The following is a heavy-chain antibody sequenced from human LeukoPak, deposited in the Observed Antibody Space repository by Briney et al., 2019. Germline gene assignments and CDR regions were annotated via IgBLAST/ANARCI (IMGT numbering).Heavy chain of an antibody. J-gene: IGHJ6*02. D-gene: IGHD3-22*01. CDR1: GYTFTSYD. V-gene: IGHV1-8*01. CDR2: MNPNSGNT. CDR3: ASSYYDSSGSRPYGVDV. Sequence: GASVKVSCKASGYTFTSYDINWVRQATGQGLEWMGWMNPNSGNTGYAQKFQGRVTMTRNTSISTAYMELSSLRSEDTAVYYCASSYYDSSGSRPYGVDVWGQGTTVTVSS.